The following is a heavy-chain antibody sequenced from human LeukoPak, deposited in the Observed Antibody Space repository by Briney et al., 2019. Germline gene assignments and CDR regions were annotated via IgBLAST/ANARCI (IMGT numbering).Heavy chain of an antibody. CDR3: ASLVATIPDC. CDR1: GFTFSSYE. V-gene: IGHV3-48*03. CDR2: ISSSWSTR. J-gene: IGHJ4*02. D-gene: IGHD5-12*01. Sequence: PGGSLRLSCAASGFTFSSYEMNWVRQAPGKGREGVSYISSSWSTRYYADSVKGRFTISRDDAKNSLYLHMNSLRAEDTAVYYCASLVATIPDCWGQGTLVTVSS.